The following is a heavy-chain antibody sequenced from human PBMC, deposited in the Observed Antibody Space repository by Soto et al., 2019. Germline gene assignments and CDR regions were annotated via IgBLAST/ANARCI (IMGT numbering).Heavy chain of an antibody. Sequence: PGGSLRLSCAASGFTFSNYAMSWVRQAPGKGLERVSAISGSGSSTYYADSVKGRFSISRDHSKNTLYLQMSSLRAEDTAVYYCARRSPSWAFDIWGQGTMVTVSS. D-gene: IGHD2-15*01. J-gene: IGHJ3*02. CDR3: ARRSPSWAFDI. CDR1: GFTFSNYA. CDR2: ISGSGSST. V-gene: IGHV3-23*01.